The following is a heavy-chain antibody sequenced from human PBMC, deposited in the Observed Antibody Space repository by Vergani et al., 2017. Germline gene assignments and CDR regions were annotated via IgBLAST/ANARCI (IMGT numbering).Heavy chain of an antibody. J-gene: IGHJ5*02. V-gene: IGHV1-18*04. CDR3: ARIAPRYSSSCPLDP. Sequence: QVQLVQSGAEVKKPGASVKVSCKASGYTFTSYGISWVRQAPGQGLEWMGWISAYNGNTNYAQKLQGRVTMTTDTSTSTAYMELSSLRSEDTAVYYCARIAPRYSSSCPLDPWGQGTLVTVSS. D-gene: IGHD6-13*01. CDR2: ISAYNGNT. CDR1: GYTFTSYG.